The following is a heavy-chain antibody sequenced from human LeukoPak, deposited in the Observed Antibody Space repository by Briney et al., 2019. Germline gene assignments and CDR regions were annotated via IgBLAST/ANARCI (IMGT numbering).Heavy chain of an antibody. J-gene: IGHJ4*02. CDR1: GFTFSSYE. Sequence: QPGGSLRLSCTASGFTFSSYEMNWVRQAPGKGLEWVSYISSSGSSIYYADSVKGRFTISRDNAKNSLYLQMNSLRAEDTAVYHCVRQYYYGSGSYLWAPDYWGQGTLVTVSS. CDR3: VRQYYYGSGSYLWAPDY. D-gene: IGHD3-10*01. CDR2: ISSSGSSI. V-gene: IGHV3-48*03.